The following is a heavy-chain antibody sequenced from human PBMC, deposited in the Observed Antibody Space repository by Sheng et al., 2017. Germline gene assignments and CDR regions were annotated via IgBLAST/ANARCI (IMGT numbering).Heavy chain of an antibody. CDR3: ARVQTKMGVYDSSGKYRRYWYFDL. J-gene: IGHJ2*01. D-gene: IGHD3-22*01. CDR2: INHSGST. V-gene: IGHV4-34*01. Sequence: QVQLQQWGAGLLKPSETLSLTCAVYGGSFSGYYWSWIRQPPGKGLEWIGEINHSGSTNYNPSLKSRVTISVDTSKNQFSLKLSSVTAADTAVYYCARVQTKMGVYDSSGKYRRYWYFDLWGRGTLVT. CDR1: GGSFSGYY.